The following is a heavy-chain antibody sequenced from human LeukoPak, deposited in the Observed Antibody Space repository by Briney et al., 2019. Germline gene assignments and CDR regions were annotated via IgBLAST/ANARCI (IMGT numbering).Heavy chain of an antibody. D-gene: IGHD6-19*01. Sequence: ASVTVSCKASGYTFTGYYMHWVRQAPGQGREWMGWINPNSGGTKYAQKFQGRVTMTREKSISTAYMELRRLRSDDTAVYYCARDLKAVSYYYYYGMDVWGQGTTVTVSS. CDR2: INPNSGGT. V-gene: IGHV1-2*02. CDR3: ARDLKAVSYYYYYGMDV. CDR1: GYTFTGYY. J-gene: IGHJ6*02.